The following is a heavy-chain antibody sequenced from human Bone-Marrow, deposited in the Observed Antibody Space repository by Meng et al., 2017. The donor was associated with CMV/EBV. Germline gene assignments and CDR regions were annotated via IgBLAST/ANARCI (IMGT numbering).Heavy chain of an antibody. Sequence: GSLRLSCTVSGGSISSSSYYWGWIRQPPGKGLEWIGSIYYSGSTYYNPSLKSRVTISVDTSKNQFSLKLSSVTAADTAVYYCARGGGIVVVPAAIREKEFDPWGQGTLVTVSS. CDR2: IYYSGST. D-gene: IGHD2-2*02. CDR1: GGSISSSSYY. V-gene: IGHV4-39*07. J-gene: IGHJ5*02. CDR3: ARGGGIVVVPAAIREKEFDP.